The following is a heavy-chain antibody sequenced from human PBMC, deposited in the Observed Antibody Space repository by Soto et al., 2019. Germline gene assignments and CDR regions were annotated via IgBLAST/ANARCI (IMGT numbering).Heavy chain of an antibody. CDR2: IIPIFGTA. J-gene: IGHJ6*02. V-gene: IGHV1-69*18. CDR1: GGTFSSYV. D-gene: IGHD1-26*01. Sequence: QVQAVQAGAEVKKPGSSVKVSCKAAGGTFSSYVISWVRQAPGQGLEWMGTIIPIFGTANYAQKIQSRVTITADESTSTAYMELSSLRSEETAVYYCASESGRTIVMHVLCQGTTSTVSS. CDR3: ASESGRTIVMHV.